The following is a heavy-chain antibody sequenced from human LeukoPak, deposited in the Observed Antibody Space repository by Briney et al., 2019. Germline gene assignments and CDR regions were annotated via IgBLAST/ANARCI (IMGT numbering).Heavy chain of an antibody. Sequence: GASVKVSCKASGYTFTGYYMHWVRQATGQGLEWMGWMNPNSGNTGYAQKFQGRVTMTRNTSISTAYMELSSLRSEDTAVYYCARVGGYRSSTSCYTYWGQGTLVTVSS. CDR2: MNPNSGNT. J-gene: IGHJ4*02. CDR3: ARVGGYRSSTSCYTY. CDR1: GYTFTGYY. D-gene: IGHD2-2*02. V-gene: IGHV1-8*02.